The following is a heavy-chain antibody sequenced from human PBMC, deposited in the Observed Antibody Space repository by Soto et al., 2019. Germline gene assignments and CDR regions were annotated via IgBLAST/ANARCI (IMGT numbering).Heavy chain of an antibody. CDR3: TTHGDLLFDY. V-gene: IGHV3-15*01. D-gene: IGHD4-17*01. CDR2: MKSKRDGGTT. Sequence: EVQLVESGGGLVKPGGSLRLSCAASGFTFSNAWMSWVRQAPGKGLEWVGRMKSKRDGGTTEYAAPVKGRFTISRDDSKNTLYLQMKSLKTEDTAVYYCTTHGDLLFDYWGQGTLVTVSS. CDR1: GFTFSNAW. J-gene: IGHJ4*02.